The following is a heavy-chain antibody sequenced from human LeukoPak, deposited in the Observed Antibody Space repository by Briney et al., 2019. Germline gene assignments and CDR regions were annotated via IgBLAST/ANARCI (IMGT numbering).Heavy chain of an antibody. CDR3: ARWGIAAAGSFDY. Sequence: SETLSLTCTVSGGSISSSSYYWGWIRQPPGKGLEWIGSIYYSGSTYYNPSLKSRVTISVDTSKNQFSLKLSSVTAADTAVYYCARWGIAAAGSFDYWGQGTPVTVSS. J-gene: IGHJ4*02. V-gene: IGHV4-39*01. CDR1: GGSISSSSYY. CDR2: IYYSGST. D-gene: IGHD6-13*01.